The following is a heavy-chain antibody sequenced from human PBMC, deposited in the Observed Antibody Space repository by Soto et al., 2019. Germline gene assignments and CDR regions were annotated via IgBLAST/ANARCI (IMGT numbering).Heavy chain of an antibody. V-gene: IGHV3-23*01. CDR2: ISGSGGST. Sequence: EVQLLESGGGLVQPGGSLRLSCAASGFTFSSYAMSWVRQAPGKGLEWVSAISGSGGSTYYADAVKGRFTISRDNSKNTPYLKMNSLRTEDTAVYYCAKAPGYCSGGSCYPTEYFQHWGQGTLVTVSS. J-gene: IGHJ1*01. CDR1: GFTFSSYA. D-gene: IGHD2-15*01. CDR3: AKAPGYCSGGSCYPTEYFQH.